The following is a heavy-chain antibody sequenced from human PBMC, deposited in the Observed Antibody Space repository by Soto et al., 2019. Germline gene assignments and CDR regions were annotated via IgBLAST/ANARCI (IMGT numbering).Heavy chain of an antibody. V-gene: IGHV1-8*01. Sequence: SVKVSCKAPGNTFTSYDINWVRQASGQGLEWMGWMNPNSANTGYAQKFQGRVTMTRNTSISTAYMELSSLRSEDTAVYYCARGVFSGHVWGQGTTVTVSS. CDR2: MNPNSANT. J-gene: IGHJ6*02. CDR1: GNTFTSYD. CDR3: ARGVFSGHV.